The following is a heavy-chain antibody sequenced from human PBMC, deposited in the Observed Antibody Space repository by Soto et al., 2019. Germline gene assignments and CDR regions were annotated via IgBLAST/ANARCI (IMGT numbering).Heavy chain of an antibody. V-gene: IGHV3-30*18. D-gene: IGHD2-15*01. Sequence: QVQLVESGGGVVQPGRSLRLSCAASGFTFSSYGMHWVRQAPGKGLEGVAVISYDGSNKYYADSVKGRFTISRDNSKNTLYLQMNSLRAEDTAVYYCAKDRDRYCGGGSCYSIFDYWGQGTLVTVSS. J-gene: IGHJ4*02. CDR3: AKDRDRYCGGGSCYSIFDY. CDR2: ISYDGSNK. CDR1: GFTFSSYG.